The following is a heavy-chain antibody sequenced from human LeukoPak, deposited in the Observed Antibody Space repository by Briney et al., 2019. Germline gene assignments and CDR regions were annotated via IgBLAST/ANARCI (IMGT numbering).Heavy chain of an antibody. CDR3: ARGPLSSSWYGGAFDI. D-gene: IGHD6-13*01. Sequence: ASVKVSCKASGYTFTGYYMHWVRQAPGQGLEWMGWINPNSGGTNYAQKFQGRVTMTRDTSISTAYMELSSLRSEDTAVYYCARGPLSSSWYGGAFDIWGQGTMVTVSS. J-gene: IGHJ3*02. CDR2: INPNSGGT. CDR1: GYTFTGYY. V-gene: IGHV1-2*02.